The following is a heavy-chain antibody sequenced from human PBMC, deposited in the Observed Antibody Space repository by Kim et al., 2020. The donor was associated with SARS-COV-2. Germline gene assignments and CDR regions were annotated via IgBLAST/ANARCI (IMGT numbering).Heavy chain of an antibody. Sequence: GSTTSTPSLKSRVTISVATSKNQFSLKLSSVTAADTAVYYCARGIAHIDYWGQGTLVTVSS. CDR3: ARGIAHIDY. D-gene: IGHD6-13*01. J-gene: IGHJ4*02. V-gene: IGHV4-34*01. CDR2: GST.